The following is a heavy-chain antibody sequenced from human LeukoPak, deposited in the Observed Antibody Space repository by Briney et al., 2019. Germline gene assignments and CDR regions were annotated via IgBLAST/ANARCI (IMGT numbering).Heavy chain of an antibody. D-gene: IGHD3-16*01. CDR2: INHSGST. J-gene: IGHJ4*02. V-gene: IGHV4-34*01. CDR1: GGSFSGYY. Sequence: SETLSLTCAVYGGSFSGYYWSWIRQPPGKGLEWIGEINHSGSTNYDPSLKSRVTISEDTSKNQFSLKVYSVTAADTAVYYCVRGSTLRHYQYWGQGTLVTVSS. CDR3: VRGSTLRHYQY.